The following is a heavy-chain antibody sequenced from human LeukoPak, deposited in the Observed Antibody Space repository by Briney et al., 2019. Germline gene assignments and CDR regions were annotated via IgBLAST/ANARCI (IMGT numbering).Heavy chain of an antibody. D-gene: IGHD5-24*01. J-gene: IGHJ4*02. CDR2: ISSSGSTI. Sequence: GGSLRLSCAASGFTFSSYEMNWVRQAPGKGVEWVSYISSSGSTIYYADSVKGRFTISRDNAKNSLYLQMNSLRAEDTAVYYCAREVARWLQYYFDYWGQGTLVTVSS. CDR1: GFTFSSYE. CDR3: AREVARWLQYYFDY. V-gene: IGHV3-48*03.